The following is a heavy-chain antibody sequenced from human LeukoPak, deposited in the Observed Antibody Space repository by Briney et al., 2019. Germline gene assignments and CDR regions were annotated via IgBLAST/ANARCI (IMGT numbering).Heavy chain of an antibody. CDR1: GFTFSSYA. Sequence: GGSLRLSCAASGFTFSSYAMHWVRQAPGKGLEYVSAISSNGGSTYYANSVKGRFTISRDNSKNTLYLQMGSLRAEDMAVYYCARDTGYSYGIDYWGQGTLVTVSS. CDR3: ARDTGYSYGIDY. D-gene: IGHD5-18*01. V-gene: IGHV3-64*01. J-gene: IGHJ4*02. CDR2: ISSNGGST.